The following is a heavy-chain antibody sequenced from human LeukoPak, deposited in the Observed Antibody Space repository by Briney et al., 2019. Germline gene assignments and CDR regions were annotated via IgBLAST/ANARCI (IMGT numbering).Heavy chain of an antibody. Sequence: GASVKVSCKASGYTFTSYGISWVRQAPGQGLEWMGWISACNGNTNYAQKLQGRVTMTTDTSTSTAYMELRSLRSDDTAVYYCASLFYPMMQFDPWGQGTLVTVSS. CDR2: ISACNGNT. CDR1: GYTFTSYG. D-gene: IGHD3-22*01. V-gene: IGHV1-18*01. CDR3: ASLFYPMMQFDP. J-gene: IGHJ5*02.